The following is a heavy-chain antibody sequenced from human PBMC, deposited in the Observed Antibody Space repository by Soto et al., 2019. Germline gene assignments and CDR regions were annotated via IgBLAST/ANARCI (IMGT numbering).Heavy chain of an antibody. V-gene: IGHV4-34*01. D-gene: IGHD3-22*01. Sequence: PSETLSLTCAVYGVSFSGYYWSWIRQPPGKGLEWIGEINHSGSTNYNPSLKSRVTISVDTSKNQFSLKLSSVTAADTAVYYCARRSRYYYDSSGYYFVFGYWGQGTLVTVSS. CDR1: GVSFSGYY. CDR3: ARRSRYYYDSSGYYFVFGY. CDR2: INHSGST. J-gene: IGHJ4*02.